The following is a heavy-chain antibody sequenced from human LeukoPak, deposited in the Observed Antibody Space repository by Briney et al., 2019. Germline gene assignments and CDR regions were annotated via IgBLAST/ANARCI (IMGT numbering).Heavy chain of an antibody. V-gene: IGHV4-39*01. Sequence: SETLSLTCTVSGGSISSSSYYWGWIRQPPGKGLEWIGSIYYSGSTYYNPSLKSRVTISVDTSKNQFSLKLSSVTAADTAVYYCARQVLEWLYYDYWGQGTLVTSPQ. CDR3: ARQVLEWLYYDY. D-gene: IGHD3-3*01. CDR2: IYYSGST. CDR1: GGSISSSSYY. J-gene: IGHJ4*02.